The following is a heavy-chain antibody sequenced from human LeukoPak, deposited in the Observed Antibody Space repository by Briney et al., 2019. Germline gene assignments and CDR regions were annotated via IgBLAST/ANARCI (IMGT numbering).Heavy chain of an antibody. CDR2: ISPYDGST. CDR1: GYTFITYG. CDR3: ARDKAPRYTYGLGH. D-gene: IGHD5-18*01. Sequence: GASVKVSCKASGYTFITYGINWVRQAPGQGLEWMGWISPYDGSTNFAQNLQGRVTMTTDTITSTASMELRSLRFEDTALYYCARDKAPRYTYGLGHWGQGTLVTVSS. J-gene: IGHJ4*02. V-gene: IGHV1-18*01.